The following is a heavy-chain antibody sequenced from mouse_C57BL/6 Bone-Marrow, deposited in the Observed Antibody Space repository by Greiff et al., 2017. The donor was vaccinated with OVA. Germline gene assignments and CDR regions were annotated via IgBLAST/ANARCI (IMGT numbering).Heavy chain of an antibody. D-gene: IGHD1-1*01. Sequence: EVNVVESGGGLVKPGGSLKLSCAASGFTFSSYAMSWVRQTPEKRLEWVATISDGGSYTYYPDNVKGRFTISRDNAKNNLYLQMSHLKSEDTAMYYCAIDYYGSSYDYWGQGTTLTVSS. CDR1: GFTFSSYA. J-gene: IGHJ2*01. CDR2: ISDGGSYT. V-gene: IGHV5-4*03. CDR3: AIDYYGSSYDY.